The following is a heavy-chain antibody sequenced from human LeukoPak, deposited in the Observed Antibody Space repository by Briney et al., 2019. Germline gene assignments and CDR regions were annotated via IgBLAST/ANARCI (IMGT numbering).Heavy chain of an antibody. Sequence: SETLSLTCTVSGGSISSYYWSWIRQPPGKGLEWIGYIYYSGSTNYNPSLKSRVTISVDTSKNQFFLKLSSVTAADTAVYYCARDAGDYYGSGSSDYFDYWGQGTLVTVSS. CDR2: IYYSGST. CDR3: ARDAGDYYGSGSSDYFDY. CDR1: GGSISSYY. V-gene: IGHV4-59*01. D-gene: IGHD3-10*01. J-gene: IGHJ4*02.